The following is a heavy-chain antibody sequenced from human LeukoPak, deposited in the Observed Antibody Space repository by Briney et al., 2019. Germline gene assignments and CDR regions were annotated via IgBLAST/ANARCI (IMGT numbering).Heavy chain of an antibody. D-gene: IGHD2-2*01. CDR3: ARSYCSSTSCYGNYYYGMDV. V-gene: IGHV4-34*01. J-gene: IGHJ6*02. CDR1: GGSFSGYY. CDR2: INHCGST. Sequence: PSETLSLTCAVYGGSFSGYYWSWIRQPPGKGLEWIGEINHCGSTNYNPSLKSRVTISVDTSKNQFSLKLSSVTAADTAVYYCARSYCSSTSCYGNYYYGMDVWGQGTTVTVSS.